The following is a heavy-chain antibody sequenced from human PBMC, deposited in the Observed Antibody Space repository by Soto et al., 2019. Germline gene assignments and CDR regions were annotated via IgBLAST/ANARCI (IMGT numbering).Heavy chain of an antibody. D-gene: IGHD3-10*01. CDR1: GYSFPSYG. CDR3: ARDTNYYGSGRSFPYYYYYMDV. CDR2: ISAKNGNT. Sequence: ASVNVSCKAFGYSFPSYGFSCVRQAPGQGLEWMGWISAKNGNTNYAQKFQGRVTMTRNTSISTAYMELSSLRAEDTAVYYCARDTNYYGSGRSFPYYYYYMDVWGKGTTVTVSS. V-gene: IGHV1-18*01. J-gene: IGHJ6*03.